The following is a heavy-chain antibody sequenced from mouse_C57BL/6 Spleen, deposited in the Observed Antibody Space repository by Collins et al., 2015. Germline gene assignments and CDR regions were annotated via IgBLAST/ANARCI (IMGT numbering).Heavy chain of an antibody. CDR3: VRSRHYYGSSYDWYFDV. V-gene: IGHV9-3*01. Sequence: QSTWEGLKWMGWINTYSGVPTYADDFKGRFAFSLQTSASTAYLQINNLKNEDTATYFCVRSRHYYGSSYDWYFDVWGTGTTVTVSS. J-gene: IGHJ1*03. D-gene: IGHD1-1*01. CDR2: INTYSGVP.